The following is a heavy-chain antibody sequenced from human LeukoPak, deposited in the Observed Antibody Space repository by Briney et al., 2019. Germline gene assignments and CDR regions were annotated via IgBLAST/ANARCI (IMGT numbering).Heavy chain of an antibody. D-gene: IGHD3-10*01. CDR2: MNPNSGNT. CDR1: GYTFTSYD. Sequence: ASVKVSCKASGYTFTSYDINWVRQATGQGLEWMGWMNPNSGNTGYARKFQGRVTMTRNTSISTAYMELSSLRSEDTAVYYCARVSSPPLGSGSYYDFDYWGQGTLVTVSS. J-gene: IGHJ4*02. V-gene: IGHV1-8*01. CDR3: ARVSSPPLGSGSYYDFDY.